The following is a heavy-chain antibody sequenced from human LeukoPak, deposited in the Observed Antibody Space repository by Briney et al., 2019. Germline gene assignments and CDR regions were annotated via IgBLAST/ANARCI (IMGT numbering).Heavy chain of an antibody. CDR2: XXYSGST. Sequence: SGGSISSXXXXXXXXXXPPXXXXXXXXXXXYSGSTNYNPSLKSRVTISVDTSKNQFSLKLSSVTAADTAVYYCARHPGPPEGVPAAMYYFDYWGQGTLVTVSS. J-gene: IGHJ4*02. D-gene: IGHD2-2*01. V-gene: IGHV4-39*01. CDR3: ARHPGPPEGVPAAMYYFDY. CDR1: GGSISSXXXX.